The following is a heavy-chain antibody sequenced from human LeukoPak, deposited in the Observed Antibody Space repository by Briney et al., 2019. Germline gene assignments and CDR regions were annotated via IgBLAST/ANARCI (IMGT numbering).Heavy chain of an antibody. Sequence: SETLSLTCTVSGGSIRSYYWSWIRQPPGKGLEWIGYIYYSGSTNYHPSLKSRVTISVDTSKNQFSLNLRSVTAADPAVYYCARVERLQWYHFDYWGQGTLVTVSS. V-gene: IGHV4-59*01. J-gene: IGHJ4*02. D-gene: IGHD4-23*01. CDR3: ARVERLQWYHFDY. CDR1: GGSIRSYY. CDR2: IYYSGST.